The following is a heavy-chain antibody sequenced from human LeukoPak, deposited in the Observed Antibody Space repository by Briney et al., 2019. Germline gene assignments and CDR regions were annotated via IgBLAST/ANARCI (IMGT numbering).Heavy chain of an antibody. V-gene: IGHV1-2*02. D-gene: IGHD4-17*01. CDR2: INPNSGGT. CDR3: AREDYGDYVYFDY. J-gene: IGHJ4*02. Sequence: ASVKVSCKASGYTFTGYYMHWVRQAPGQGLEWMGWINPNSGGTNYAQKFRGRVTMTRDTSISTAYMELSRLRSDDTAVYYCAREDYGDYVYFDYWGQGTLVTVSS. CDR1: GYTFTGYY.